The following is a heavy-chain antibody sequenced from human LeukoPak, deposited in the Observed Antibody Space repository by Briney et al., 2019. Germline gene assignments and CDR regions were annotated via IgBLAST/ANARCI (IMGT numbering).Heavy chain of an antibody. CDR1: GFTFSSYG. CDR2: IYSGGST. Sequence: GGSLRLSCAASGFTFSSYGMHWVRQAPGKGLEWVSVIYSGGSTYYADSVKGRFTISSDNSENTLYLQMNSLRADDTAVYYCARGRPGHYFDYWGQGTLVTVSS. J-gene: IGHJ4*02. CDR3: ARGRPGHYFDY. V-gene: IGHV3-66*01.